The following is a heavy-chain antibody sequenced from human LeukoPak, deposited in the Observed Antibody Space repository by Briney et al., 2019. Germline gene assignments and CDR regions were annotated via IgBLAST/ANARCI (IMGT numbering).Heavy chain of an antibody. V-gene: IGHV1-8*03. CDR3: VVEAFGWFDP. Sequence: ASVKVSCKASGYTFTSYDINWVRQAPGQGLEWMGWMNHNSGNTGYAQKFQGRVTITRNTSISTAYMELSSLRSEDTAVYYCVVEAFGWFDPWGQGTLVTVSS. CDR1: GYTFTSYD. J-gene: IGHJ5*02. D-gene: IGHD3-3*01. CDR2: MNHNSGNT.